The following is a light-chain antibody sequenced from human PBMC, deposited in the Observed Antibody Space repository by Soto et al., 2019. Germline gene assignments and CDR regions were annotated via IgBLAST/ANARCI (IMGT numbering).Light chain of an antibody. CDR3: SSYTSSSTVVV. CDR1: SSDVGGYNY. CDR2: DVS. Sequence: QSALTQPASVSGSPGQSITISCTGTSSDVGGYNYVSWYQQHPGKAPKLMIYDVSNRPSGVSNRFSDSKSGNTASLTISGLQAEDEADYYCSSYTSSSTVVVFGGGTQLTVL. J-gene: IGLJ2*01. V-gene: IGLV2-14*01.